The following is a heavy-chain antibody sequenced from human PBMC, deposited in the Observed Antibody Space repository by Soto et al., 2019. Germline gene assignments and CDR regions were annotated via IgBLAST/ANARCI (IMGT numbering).Heavy chain of an antibody. J-gene: IGHJ5*02. V-gene: IGHV4-4*02. CDR1: GGSISSSNW. D-gene: IGHD6-13*01. CDR3: ARDGLAAAGTEVWFDP. CDR2: IYHSGST. Sequence: PSETLSLTCAVSGGSISSSNWWSWVRQPPGKGLEWIGEIYHSGSTNYNPSLKSRVTISVDKSKNQFSLKLSSVTAVDTAVYYCARDGLAAAGTEVWFDPWGQGTLVTVPQ.